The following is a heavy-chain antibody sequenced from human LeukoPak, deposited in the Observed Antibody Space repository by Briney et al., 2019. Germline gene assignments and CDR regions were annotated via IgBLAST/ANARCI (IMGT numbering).Heavy chain of an antibody. V-gene: IGHV3-66*01. J-gene: IGHJ4*02. CDR2: IYSGGST. CDR1: GFTVSSNY. D-gene: IGHD3-22*01. Sequence: PGGSLRLSCAASGFTVSSNYMSWVRQAPGKGLEWVSVIYSGGSTYYADSVKGRFTISRDNSKNTLYLQMNSLRAEDTAVYYCARDIPYYYDSSGYYRGYWGQGTLVTVSS. CDR3: ARDIPYYYDSSGYYRGY.